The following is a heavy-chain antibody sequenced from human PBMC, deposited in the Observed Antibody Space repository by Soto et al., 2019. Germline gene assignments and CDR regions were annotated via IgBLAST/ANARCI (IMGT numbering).Heavy chain of an antibody. CDR2: ISSSGSTI. Sequence: EVQLVESGGGLVQPGGSLRLSCAASGFTFSSYEMNWVRQAPGKGREWVSYISSSGSTIYYADSVKGRFTISRDNAKNSLYLQMNSLRAEDTAVYYCARFSYGDYASGWFDPWGQGTLVTVSS. V-gene: IGHV3-48*03. CDR3: ARFSYGDYASGWFDP. D-gene: IGHD4-17*01. J-gene: IGHJ5*02. CDR1: GFTFSSYE.